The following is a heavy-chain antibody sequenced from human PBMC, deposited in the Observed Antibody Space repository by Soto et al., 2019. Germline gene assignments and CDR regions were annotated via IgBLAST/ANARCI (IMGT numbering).Heavy chain of an antibody. D-gene: IGHD3-10*01. J-gene: IGHJ4*02. CDR2: ISYDGSNK. CDR3: AKLWFGELYPSDY. V-gene: IGHV3-30*18. CDR1: GFTFSSYG. Sequence: GGSLRLSCAASGFTFSSYGMHWVCQAPGKGLEWVAVISYDGSNKYYADSVKGRFTISRDNSKNTLYLQMNSLRAEDTAVYYCAKLWFGELYPSDYWGQGTLVTV.